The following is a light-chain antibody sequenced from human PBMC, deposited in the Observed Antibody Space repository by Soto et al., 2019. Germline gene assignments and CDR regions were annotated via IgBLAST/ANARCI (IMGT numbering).Light chain of an antibody. CDR2: GAS. V-gene: IGKV3-20*01. CDR3: QQYGSSPLT. J-gene: IGKJ4*01. Sequence: EIVLTQSPGTLSLSPGERATLSCRASQSVRSNYLAWYQQIPGQAPRLLIYGASSRATGIPDRFSGSGSVADFSLTISRLEPEDFAVYYCQQYGSSPLTFGGGTEVEIK. CDR1: QSVRSNY.